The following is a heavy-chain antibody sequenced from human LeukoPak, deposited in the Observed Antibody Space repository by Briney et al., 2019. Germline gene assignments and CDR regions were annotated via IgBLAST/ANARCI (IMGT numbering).Heavy chain of an antibody. CDR3: ARGSNLARGGNWFDP. J-gene: IGHJ5*02. D-gene: IGHD3-10*01. CDR2: MNPNSGNT. CDR1: GYTFTSYD. Sequence: SVKVSCKASGYTFTSYDINWVRQATGQGLEWMGWMNPNSGNTGYAQKFQGRVTITRNTSISTAYMELSSLRSEDTAVYYCARGSNLARGGNWFDPWGQGTLVTVSS. V-gene: IGHV1-8*03.